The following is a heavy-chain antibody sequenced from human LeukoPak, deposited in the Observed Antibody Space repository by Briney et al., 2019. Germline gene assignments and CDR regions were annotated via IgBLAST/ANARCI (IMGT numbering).Heavy chain of an antibody. CDR2: INYRGSA. J-gene: IGHJ3*02. CDR3: ARDTVPGDSFDI. CDR1: GGSIRSVDYY. V-gene: IGHV4-31*03. Sequence: SETPSPTCPVHGGSIRSVDYYWSWIPQYPGKGLEWIGYINYRGSAYYNPSLKSRVTISVDTSKNQFSLKLTSVTAADTAVYYCARDTVPGDSFDIWGQGTMVTVSS.